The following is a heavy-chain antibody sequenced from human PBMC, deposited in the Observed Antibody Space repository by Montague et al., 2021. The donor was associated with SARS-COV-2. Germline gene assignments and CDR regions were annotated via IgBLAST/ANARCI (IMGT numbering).Heavy chain of an antibody. CDR1: GFTFSTYP. CDR3: AREGLSGSYYGFLDY. Sequence: SLRLSCAASGFTFSTYPMHWVRQAPGKGLEWVAVISYDGSNKYYADPVKGRFTISRDNSKNTLYLQMNSLRAEDTAVYYCAREGLSGSYYGFLDYWGQGTLVTVSS. D-gene: IGHD3-10*01. CDR2: ISYDGSNK. V-gene: IGHV3-30-3*01. J-gene: IGHJ4*02.